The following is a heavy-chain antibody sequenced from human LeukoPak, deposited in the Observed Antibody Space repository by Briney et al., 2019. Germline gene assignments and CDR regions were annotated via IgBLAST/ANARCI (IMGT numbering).Heavy chain of an antibody. Sequence: GASVKVSCKASGGTFSSYAISWVRQAPGQGREGMGGIIPIFGTANYAQKFQGRVTITADESTSTAYMELSSLRSEDTAVYYCARVKARDCSSTSCYQYYYYYMDVWGKGTTVTVSS. CDR3: ARVKARDCSSTSCYQYYYYYMDV. CDR2: IIPIFGTA. J-gene: IGHJ6*03. CDR1: GGTFSSYA. D-gene: IGHD2-2*01. V-gene: IGHV1-69*01.